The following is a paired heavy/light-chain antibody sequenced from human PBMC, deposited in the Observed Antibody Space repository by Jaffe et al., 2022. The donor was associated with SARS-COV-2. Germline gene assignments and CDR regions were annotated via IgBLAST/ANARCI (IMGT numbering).Heavy chain of an antibody. J-gene: IGHJ3*02. V-gene: IGHV3-48*03. D-gene: IGHD3-22*01. CDR1: GFIFSSYE. CDR3: AVEYYHDSSGNPLDGFDI. CDR2: ISSSGSTI. Sequence: EVQLVESGGGWVQPGGSLRLSCAASGFIFSSYEMNWVRQAPGKGLEWVSYISSSGSTIYYADSVKGRFTISRDNAKNSLYLQMNSLRAEDTAVYYCAVEYYHDSSGNPLDGFDIWGQGTMVTVFS.
Light chain of an antibody. J-gene: IGLJ3*02. CDR2: KDS. Sequence: SYELTQPPSVSVSPGQTARITCSGDALSKQYAYWYQQRPGQAPVLVIYKDSERPSGIPERFSGSSSGTTVTLTISGVQAEDEADYYCQSVDTSGTYRVFGGGTNLTVL. CDR3: QSVDTSGTYRV. V-gene: IGLV3-25*03. CDR1: ALSKQY.